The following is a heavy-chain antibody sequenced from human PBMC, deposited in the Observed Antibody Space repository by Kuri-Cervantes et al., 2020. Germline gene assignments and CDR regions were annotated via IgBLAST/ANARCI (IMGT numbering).Heavy chain of an antibody. CDR2: IYYSGST. CDR1: GGSISNGGYY. Sequence: SETLSLTCTVSGGSISNGGYYWTCIRQHPGKGLEYIGYIYYSGSTYYNPSLKSRVTISVDTSKSQLSLKLSSVTAADTAVYFCARRIPSKVRGFIHRHDLKPYLDSWGQGTLVTVSS. CDR3: ARRIPSKVRGFIHRHDLKPYLDS. J-gene: IGHJ4*02. V-gene: IGHV4-31*03. D-gene: IGHD3-10*01.